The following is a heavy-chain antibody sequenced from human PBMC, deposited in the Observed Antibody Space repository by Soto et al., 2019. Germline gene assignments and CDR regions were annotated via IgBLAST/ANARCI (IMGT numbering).Heavy chain of an antibody. V-gene: IGHV1-18*01. D-gene: IGHD3-3*01. CDR2: ISAYNGNT. CDR3: AKDLRGITIFGVVIIEG. J-gene: IGHJ4*02. Sequence: ASVKGSCTASGYTFTSYGISWVRQAPGQGLEWMGWISAYNGNTNYAQKLQGRVTMTTDTSTNTAYLEMSSLRSEDTAVYYCAKDLRGITIFGVVIIEGWGQGTLVTVSS. CDR1: GYTFTSYG.